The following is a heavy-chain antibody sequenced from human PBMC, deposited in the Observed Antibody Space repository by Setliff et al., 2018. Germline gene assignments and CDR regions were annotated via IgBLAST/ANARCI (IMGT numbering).Heavy chain of an antibody. D-gene: IGHD2-21*01. CDR3: ARRGERFFNWFDP. J-gene: IGHJ5*02. V-gene: IGHV5-51*01. CDR2: IYPGDSHT. CDR1: GYSFTNYW. Sequence: GESLKISCKGSGYSFTNYWIGWVRQMPGKGLEWMGIIYPGDSHTRYSPSFQGQVTMSADKSINTAYLQWSNLKASDTAIYYCARRGERFFNWFDPWGQGTLVTVSS.